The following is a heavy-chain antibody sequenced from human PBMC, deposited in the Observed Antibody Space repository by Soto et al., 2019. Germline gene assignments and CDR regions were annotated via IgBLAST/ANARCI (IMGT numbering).Heavy chain of an antibody. D-gene: IGHD3-22*01. Sequence: NPVGSLRLSCAASGFTFSSYSMNWVRQAAGKGVEWVSSISSSSSYIYYADSVKGRFTISRDNAKNSLYLQMNSLRAEDTAVYYCARGRRRGHCDSSGYADYGMDVWGQGTTVTVSS. V-gene: IGHV3-21*01. J-gene: IGHJ6*02. CDR1: GFTFSSYS. CDR2: ISSSSSYI. CDR3: ARGRRRGHCDSSGYADYGMDV.